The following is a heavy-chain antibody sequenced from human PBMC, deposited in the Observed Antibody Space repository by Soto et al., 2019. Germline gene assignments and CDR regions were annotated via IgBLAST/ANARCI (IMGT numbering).Heavy chain of an antibody. CDR1: ESTVRRDW. J-gene: IGHJ4*02. CDR2: TNQDGSDK. D-gene: IGHD1-26*01. CDR3: SGGVGDAF. Sequence: EVHLVESGGGLVQTGGSLRLSCAISESTVRRDWMNWVRQAPGKGLEWVAHTNQDGSDKYYVDSVKGRFTISRDNAKNSLYLQMNSLRAGDTAMYYCSGGVGDAFWGQGTLVTVSS. V-gene: IGHV3-7*04.